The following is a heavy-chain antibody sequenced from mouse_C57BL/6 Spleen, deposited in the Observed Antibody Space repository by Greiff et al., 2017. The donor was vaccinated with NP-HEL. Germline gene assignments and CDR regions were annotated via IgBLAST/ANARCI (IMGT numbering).Heavy chain of an antibody. CDR2: INPGSGGT. CDR1: GYAFTNYL. J-gene: IGHJ2*01. Sequence: VQLQQSGAELVRPGTSVKVSCKASGYAFTNYLIEWVKQRPGQGLEWIGVINPGSGGTNYNEKFKGKATLTADKSSSTAYMQLSSLTSEDSAGYFCARSADPGFDYWGQGTTLTVSS. V-gene: IGHV1-54*01. CDR3: ARSADPGFDY.